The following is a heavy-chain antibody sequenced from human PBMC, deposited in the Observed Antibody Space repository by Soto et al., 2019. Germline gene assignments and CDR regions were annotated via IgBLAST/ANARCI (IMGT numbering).Heavy chain of an antibody. D-gene: IGHD2-15*01. Sequence: GGSLRLSCAASGFTFSSYGMHWVRQAPGKGLEWVAVISYDGSNKYYADSVKGRFTISRDNSKNTLYLQMNSLRAEDTAVYYCAKDVREYCSGGSCYWFDYWGQGTLVTVSS. V-gene: IGHV3-30*18. CDR3: AKDVREYCSGGSCYWFDY. J-gene: IGHJ4*02. CDR1: GFTFSSYG. CDR2: ISYDGSNK.